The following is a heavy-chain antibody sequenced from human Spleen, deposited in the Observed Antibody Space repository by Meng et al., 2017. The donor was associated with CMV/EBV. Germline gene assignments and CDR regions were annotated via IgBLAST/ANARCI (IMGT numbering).Heavy chain of an antibody. J-gene: IGHJ6*02. CDR2: MRFDESKK. CDR3: TRFLGGRDYFYFYGKDV. Sequence: GESLKISCAASGFTFRSYGMHWVRQAPGKGLEWVAFMRFDESKKYYTDSVKGRFTISRDNSKNTLYLQMSSLRIEDTAVYYCTRFLGGRDYFYFYGKDVWGQGTTVTVSS. CDR1: GFTFRSYG. V-gene: IGHV3-30*02. D-gene: IGHD2-15*01.